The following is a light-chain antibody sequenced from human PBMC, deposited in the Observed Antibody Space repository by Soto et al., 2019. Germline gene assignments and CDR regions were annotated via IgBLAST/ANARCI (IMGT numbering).Light chain of an antibody. Sequence: DIQLTQSPSSLSASVGDRVTITCRASQSVTTYLNWYQQKPGKAPKLLISAASSLRDGVPSRFSGSGSGTVFTLTINSLLPEDFATYYCQQSFSDPPLSFGGGT. CDR3: QQSFSDPPLS. CDR1: QSVTTY. CDR2: AAS. V-gene: IGKV1-39*01. J-gene: IGKJ4*01.